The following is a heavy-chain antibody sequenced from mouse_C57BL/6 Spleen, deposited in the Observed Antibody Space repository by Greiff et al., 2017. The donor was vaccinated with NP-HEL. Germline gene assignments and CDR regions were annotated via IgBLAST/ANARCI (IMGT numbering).Heavy chain of an antibody. CDR2: IYPRDGST. V-gene: IGHV1-85*01. J-gene: IGHJ2*01. D-gene: IGHD1-1*01. Sequence: QVQLKQSGPELVKPGASVKLSCKASGYTFTSYDINWVKQRPGQGLEWIGWIYPRDGSTKYNEKFKGKATLTVDTSSSTAYMELHSLTSEDSAVYFCARGTTVVDRFFDYWGQGTTLTVSS. CDR3: ARGTTVVDRFFDY. CDR1: GYTFTSYD.